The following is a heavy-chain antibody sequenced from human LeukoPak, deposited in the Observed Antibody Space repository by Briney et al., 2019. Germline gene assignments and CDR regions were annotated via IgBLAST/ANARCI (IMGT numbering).Heavy chain of an antibody. V-gene: IGHV3-21*01. CDR3: ARDRPPHYGDFYI. D-gene: IGHD4-17*01. CDR1: GFTFTSYS. CDR2: IDYTSNYI. Sequence: GGSLRLSCAASGFTFTSYSTNWVRQAPGKGLEWVSSIDYTSNYIYYADSVKGRFTTSRDNAKNSLYLQMNGLRAEDTAVYYCARDRPPHYGDFYIGGQGTLVTVSS. J-gene: IGHJ4*02.